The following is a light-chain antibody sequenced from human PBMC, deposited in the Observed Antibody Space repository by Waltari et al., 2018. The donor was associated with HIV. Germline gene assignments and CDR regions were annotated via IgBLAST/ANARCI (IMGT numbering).Light chain of an antibody. CDR1: NSNIGNKD. V-gene: IGLV1-51*01. Sequence: QSLLTQPPSVSAAPGQNVTISCSGSNSNIGNKDVSWYQQVPGAAPKLLMYDNNKRPAGIPGRVSGSKTGASATLDITRRQSGDEGYYHCGTWDTSLNSAVFGGGTTLTVL. CDR3: GTWDTSLNSAV. J-gene: IGLJ3*02. CDR2: DNN.